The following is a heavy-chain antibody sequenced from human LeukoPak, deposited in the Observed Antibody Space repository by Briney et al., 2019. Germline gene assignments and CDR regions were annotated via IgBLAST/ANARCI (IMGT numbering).Heavy chain of an antibody. V-gene: IGHV5-51*01. CDR2: IYPGDSDT. Sequence: LGESLKISCKGSGYKFSNYWIGWVRQIPGKGLEWMGIIYPGDSDTRYSPSFQGQVTISADKSISTAYLQWSSLKASDTAMYYCARLGVDYYDSTNYFQHWGQGTLVTVSS. CDR1: GYKFSNYW. D-gene: IGHD3-22*01. J-gene: IGHJ1*01. CDR3: ARLGVDYYDSTNYFQH.